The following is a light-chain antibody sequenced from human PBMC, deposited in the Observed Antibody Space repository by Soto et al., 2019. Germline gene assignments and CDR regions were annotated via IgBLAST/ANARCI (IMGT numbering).Light chain of an antibody. V-gene: IGKV1-5*01. Sequence: DLQMNQSPATLSASVGARATLTFRASQNIRSRLAWFQQKPGKAPKLLIYDASSLESGVPQRFSGSGSGTEFTLTISSLPTDDFSAYCCQPYHSQWPFGQGTRVDIK. CDR1: QNIRSR. J-gene: IGKJ1*01. CDR3: QPYHSQWP. CDR2: DAS.